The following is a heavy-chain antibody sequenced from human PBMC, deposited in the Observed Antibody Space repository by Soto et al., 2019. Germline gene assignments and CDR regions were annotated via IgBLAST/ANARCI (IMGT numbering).Heavy chain of an antibody. CDR2: ISAYNGNT. CDR1: GYTFTSYG. V-gene: IGHV1-18*01. CDR3: ARDQAMAQFDY. D-gene: IGHD5-18*01. Sequence: QVQLVQSGAEVKKPGASVKVSCKASGYTFTSYGISWVRQAPGQGLEWMGWISAYNGNTKYAQNLQGRVTMTTDTSTSTAYTELRSLRSDDTAVYYCARDQAMAQFDYWGPGTLVTVSS. J-gene: IGHJ4*02.